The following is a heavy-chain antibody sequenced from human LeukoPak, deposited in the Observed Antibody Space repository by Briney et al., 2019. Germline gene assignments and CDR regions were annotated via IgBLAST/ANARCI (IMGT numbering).Heavy chain of an antibody. CDR2: ISSRGSTR. V-gene: IGHV3-11*01. Sequence: KPGGSLRLSCAASGFTFSDYYMGWIRQAPGKGLEWVSYISSRGSTRYYADSVEGRFTISRDNAKNSLYLQMNSLRAEDTAVYYCARDRSRYFDVWGRGTPVTVSS. J-gene: IGHJ2*01. CDR3: ARDRSRYFDV. CDR1: GFTFSDYY.